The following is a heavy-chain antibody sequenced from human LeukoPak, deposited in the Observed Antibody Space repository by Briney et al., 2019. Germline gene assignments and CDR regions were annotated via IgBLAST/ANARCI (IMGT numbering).Heavy chain of an antibody. Sequence: GGSLRLSCAASGFTFSSYSMNWVRQAPGKGLEWVSSISSSSSYIYYADSVKGRFTISRDNAKNSLYLQMNSLRAEDTAVYYCARSGTTGTTGDFWGQGTLVTVSS. CDR1: GFTFSSYS. V-gene: IGHV3-21*01. CDR3: ARSGTTGTTGDF. CDR2: ISSSSSYI. D-gene: IGHD1-1*01. J-gene: IGHJ4*02.